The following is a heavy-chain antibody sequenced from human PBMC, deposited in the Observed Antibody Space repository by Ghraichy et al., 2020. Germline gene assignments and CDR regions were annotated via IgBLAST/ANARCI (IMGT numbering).Heavy chain of an antibody. CDR2: IDTAGKNT. Sequence: GGSLRLSCAASGFTFSSYGMNWVRQAPGKGLEWVSFIDTAGKNTFPADSVKCRFTMSRDNAKNSLYQQMNSLRAEDTAVYYCTRDPDGDYDFDYWGQGTLVIVSS. D-gene: IGHD4-17*01. CDR1: GFTFSSYG. J-gene: IGHJ4*02. CDR3: TRDPDGDYDFDY. V-gene: IGHV3-48*01.